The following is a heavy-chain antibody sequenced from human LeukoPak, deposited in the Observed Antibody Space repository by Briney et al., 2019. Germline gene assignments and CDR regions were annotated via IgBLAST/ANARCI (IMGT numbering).Heavy chain of an antibody. CDR2: ICGSVSGSGDCT. D-gene: IGHD5-18*01. CDR3: AKDIAQGYTFGSIEQDY. V-gene: IGHV3-23*01. CDR1: GFSFGSYA. J-gene: IGHJ4*02. Sequence: PGGSLRLSCAASGFSFGSYAMSWVRQAAGKGLEWVSEICGSVSGSGDCTHYADSVKGRFTISRDNSKKTLYLQMNSLRAEDTAVYYCAKDIAQGYTFGSIEQDYWGQGTLVTVSS.